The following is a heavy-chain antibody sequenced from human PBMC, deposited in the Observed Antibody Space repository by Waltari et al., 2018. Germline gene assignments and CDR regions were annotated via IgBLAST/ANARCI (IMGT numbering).Heavy chain of an antibody. CDR1: RFHLDTYG. CDR3: ARDDRSIAALQY. D-gene: IGHD6-6*01. Sequence: QLQLVESGGGVVQPGRALILSCAASRFHLDTYGMHWVRQAPGKGLEWVAIIWFDGTTTYYADSVKGRFTISRDSSRNTVYLQMKSLRAEDTAVYYCARDDRSIAALQYWGQGTLVTVSS. J-gene: IGHJ4*02. V-gene: IGHV3-33*01. CDR2: IWFDGTTT.